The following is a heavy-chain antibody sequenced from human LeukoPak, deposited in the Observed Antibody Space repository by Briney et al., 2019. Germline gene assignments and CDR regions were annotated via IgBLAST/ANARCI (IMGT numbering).Heavy chain of an antibody. J-gene: IGHJ4*02. CDR2: IYYSGST. D-gene: IGHD2-8*01. Sequence: SETLSLTCTVSGGSISSYYWSWIRQPPGKGQEWIGYIYYSGSTNYNPSLKSRVTISVDTSKNQFSLKLSSVSAAATAVYYCARVYCTNGVCYKFDSFFDYWGQGTLVTVSS. CDR1: GGSISSYY. V-gene: IGHV4-59*01. CDR3: ARVYCTNGVCYKFDSFFDY.